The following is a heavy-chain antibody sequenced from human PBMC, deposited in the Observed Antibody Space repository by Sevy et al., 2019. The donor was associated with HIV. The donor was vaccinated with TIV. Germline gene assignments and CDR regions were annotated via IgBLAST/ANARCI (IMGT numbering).Heavy chain of an antibody. CDR2: IYYSGST. V-gene: IGHV4-59*01. CDR3: ARDYYDNRPRGFDP. J-gene: IGHJ5*02. CDR1: GDSISNYF. Sequence: SETLFLTCTVSGDSISNYFWSWIRQPPGKELEWIGYIYYSGSTNYNPSLKSRVTISVETSKNQFSLRLNSVTAADTAVYYCARDYYDNRPRGFDPWGQGTLVTVSS. D-gene: IGHD3-22*01.